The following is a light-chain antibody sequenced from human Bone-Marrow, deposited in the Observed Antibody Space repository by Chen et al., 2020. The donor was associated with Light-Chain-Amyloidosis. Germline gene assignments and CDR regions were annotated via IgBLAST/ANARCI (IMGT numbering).Light chain of an antibody. Sequence: DIQMTQSPSSVSASVGDRVTITCRASQRISSWLAWYQQKPGKAPKLLIYAASSLQSGVPSRFSGSVSGTDVTLTIIRLQPEDIASYYGQHANSSPLTFVGGTQVEIK. CDR2: AAS. J-gene: IGKJ4*01. V-gene: IGKV1-12*01. CDR3: QHANSSPLT. CDR1: QRISSW.